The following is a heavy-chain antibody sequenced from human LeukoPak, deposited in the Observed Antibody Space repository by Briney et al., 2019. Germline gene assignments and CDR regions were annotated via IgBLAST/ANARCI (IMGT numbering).Heavy chain of an antibody. CDR1: GFTFSSYA. D-gene: IGHD6-13*01. CDR3: AKGTIAAAGIHPLYYFDY. V-gene: IGHV3-23*01. Sequence: GGSLRLSCAASGFTFSSYAMSWVRQAPGKGLEWVSAISGSGGSTYYADSVKGRFTISRDNSENTLYLQMNSLRAEDTAVYYCAKGTIAAAGIHPLYYFDYWGQGTLVTVSS. J-gene: IGHJ4*02. CDR2: ISGSGGST.